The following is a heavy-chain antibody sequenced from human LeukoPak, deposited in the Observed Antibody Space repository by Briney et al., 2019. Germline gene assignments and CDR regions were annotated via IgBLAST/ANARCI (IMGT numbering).Heavy chain of an antibody. D-gene: IGHD4-11*01. CDR3: ARVPYSQWATGYGMDV. Sequence: ASVKVSCKASGGTFSSYAISWVRQAPGQGLELMGRIIPILGIANYAQKFQGRVTITADKSTSTDYMELSSLRSEDTAVYYCARVPYSQWATGYGMDVWGQGTTVTVSS. CDR1: GGTFSSYA. CDR2: IIPILGIA. V-gene: IGHV1-69*04. J-gene: IGHJ6*02.